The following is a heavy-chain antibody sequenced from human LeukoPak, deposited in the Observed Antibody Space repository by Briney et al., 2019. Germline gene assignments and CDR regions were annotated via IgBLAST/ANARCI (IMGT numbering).Heavy chain of an antibody. CDR1: GLTFSSYG. D-gene: IGHD3-22*01. CDR2: IWYDGSNK. V-gene: IGHV3-33*01. CDR3: ARDPGITMIPLYYFDY. J-gene: IGHJ4*02. Sequence: GGSLRLSCAASGLTFSSYGMHWVRQAPGKGLEWVAVIWYDGSNKYYADSVKGRFTISRDNSKNTLYLQMNSLRAEDTAVYYCARDPGITMIPLYYFDYWGQGTLVTVSS.